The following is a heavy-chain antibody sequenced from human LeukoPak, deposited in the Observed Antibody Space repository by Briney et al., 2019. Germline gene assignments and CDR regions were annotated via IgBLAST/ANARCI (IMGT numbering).Heavy chain of an antibody. CDR2: INSDGSST. CDR3: ASIDGYSSGYFDY. Sequence: QSGGSLRLSCAASGFTFSSYWMHWVRQAPGKGLVWVSRINSDGSSTSYADSVKGRFTISRDNAKNTLYLQMNSLRAEDTAVYYCASIDGYSSGYFDYWGQGTLVTVSS. D-gene: IGHD6-19*01. CDR1: GFTFSSYW. J-gene: IGHJ4*02. V-gene: IGHV3-74*01.